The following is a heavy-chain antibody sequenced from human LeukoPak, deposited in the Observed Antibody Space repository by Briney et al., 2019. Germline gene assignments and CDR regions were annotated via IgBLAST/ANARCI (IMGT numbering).Heavy chain of an antibody. D-gene: IGHD5-12*01. CDR2: ISSSSSYI. Sequence: PGGSLRLSCAASGFTFSSYSMNWVRQAPGKGLEWVSSISSSSSYIYYADSVKGRFTISRDNAKNSLYLQMNSLRAEDTAVYYCARDRDIVATMSFDYWGQGTLVTVSS. V-gene: IGHV3-21*01. CDR1: GFTFSSYS. J-gene: IGHJ4*02. CDR3: ARDRDIVATMSFDY.